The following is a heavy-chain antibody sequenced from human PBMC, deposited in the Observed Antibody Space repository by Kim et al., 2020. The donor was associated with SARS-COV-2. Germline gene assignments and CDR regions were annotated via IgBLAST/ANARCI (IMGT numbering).Heavy chain of an antibody. CDR3: ASSNPHDYGDYHDAFDI. Sequence: GGSLRLSCAASGFTFSDHYMDWVRQAPGKGLEWVGRTRNKANSYTTEYAASVKGRFTISRDDSKNSLYLQMNSLKTEDTAVYYCASSNPHDYGDYHDAFDIWGQGTMVTVSS. V-gene: IGHV3-72*01. CDR1: GFTFSDHY. D-gene: IGHD4-17*01. J-gene: IGHJ3*02. CDR2: TRNKANSYTT.